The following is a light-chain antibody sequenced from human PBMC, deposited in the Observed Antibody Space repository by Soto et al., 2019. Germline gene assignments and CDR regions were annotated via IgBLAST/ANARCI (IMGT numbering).Light chain of an antibody. CDR1: SSDVGGYKY. J-gene: IGLJ1*01. CDR2: EVN. CDR3: SSYAGINNLGV. Sequence: QSVLTQPPSASXSPGQSVTISCTGTSSDVGGYKYVSWYQQHPGKAPKLMIFEVNKRPSGVPDRFSGSKSGNTASLTVSGLQAEDEADYYCSSYAGINNLGVFGTGTKLTVL. V-gene: IGLV2-8*01.